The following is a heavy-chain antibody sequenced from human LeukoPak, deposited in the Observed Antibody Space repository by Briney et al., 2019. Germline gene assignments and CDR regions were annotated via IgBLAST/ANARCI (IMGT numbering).Heavy chain of an antibody. Sequence: SETLFLTCAVSGYSISSGYSWGWIRQPPGKGLEWIGYIYHSGSTYYNPSLKSRVTISVDTSKNQFSLKLSSVAAADTAVYYCARTNYYGSGNYAKFDYWGQGTLVTVSS. J-gene: IGHJ4*02. CDR2: IYHSGST. V-gene: IGHV4-38-2*01. CDR3: ARTNYYGSGNYAKFDY. D-gene: IGHD3-10*01. CDR1: GYSISSGYS.